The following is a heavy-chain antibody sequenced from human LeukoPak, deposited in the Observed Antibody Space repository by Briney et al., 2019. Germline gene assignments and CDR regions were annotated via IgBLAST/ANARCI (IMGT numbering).Heavy chain of an antibody. CDR3: ARDQRVTGRPDIDY. D-gene: IGHD6-6*01. CDR1: GFTLRNHW. V-gene: IGHV3-74*03. J-gene: IGHJ4*02. CDR2: ISSDGSST. Sequence: AGGSLGLSYAASGFTLRNHWMHWVRQTPGKGLVWVSRISSDGSSTTYADSVKGRFTISRDNAKNTLYLQMNNLRAEDTAMYYCARDQRVTGRPDIDYWGQGTLVIVSS.